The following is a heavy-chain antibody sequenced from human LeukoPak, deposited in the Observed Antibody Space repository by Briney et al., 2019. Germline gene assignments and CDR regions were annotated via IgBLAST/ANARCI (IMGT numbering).Heavy chain of an antibody. CDR3: ARPYKRQLVHNYYYAMDV. V-gene: IGHV1-69*13. Sequence: GASVKVSCKASGGTFSTFAISWVRQAPGQGLEWLGGIIPVFTTTHYAQKFQGRVTITADESTNTGYMELSSLRSDDTAVYYCARPYKRQLVHNYYYAMDVWGQGTTVTVSS. CDR1: GGTFSTFA. CDR2: IIPVFTTT. J-gene: IGHJ6*02. D-gene: IGHD1-1*01.